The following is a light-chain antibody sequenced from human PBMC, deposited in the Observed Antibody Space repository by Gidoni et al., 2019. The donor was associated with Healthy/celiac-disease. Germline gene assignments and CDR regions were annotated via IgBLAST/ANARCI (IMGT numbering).Light chain of an antibody. V-gene: IGKV1-5*03. Sequence: DIQMTQSPSTLSASVGDRVTITCRASQSIGSWLAWYQQKPGKAPTLLIYQASSLEGGVPSRFSGSVSGTEFTLTISSLQPDDFATYFCQQYNSYWTFGQGTKVEIK. CDR3: QQYNSYWT. J-gene: IGKJ1*01. CDR2: QAS. CDR1: QSIGSW.